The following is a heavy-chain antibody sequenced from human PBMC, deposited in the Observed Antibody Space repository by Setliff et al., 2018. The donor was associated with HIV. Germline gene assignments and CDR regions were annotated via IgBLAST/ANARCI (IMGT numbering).Heavy chain of an antibody. CDR1: GGSFSGSY. CDR3: GRDEHGFNSNWYGVD. J-gene: IGHJ4*02. CDR2: INQSGSA. D-gene: IGHD6-13*01. V-gene: IGHV4-34*01. Sequence: PSETLSLTCAVYGGSFSGSYWSWIRQPPGKGLEWIGEINQSGSANYNPSLKSRVTISVDTSKNQFSLKLSSVTVADTALYYCGRDEHGFNSNWYGVDWGQGTLVTVSS.